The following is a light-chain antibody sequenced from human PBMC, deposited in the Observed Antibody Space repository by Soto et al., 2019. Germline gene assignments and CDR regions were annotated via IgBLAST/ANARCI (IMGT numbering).Light chain of an antibody. V-gene: IGKV3-20*01. CDR3: QQYGTSPYT. J-gene: IGKJ2*01. CDR1: QSVSSSY. Sequence: ETVLTQSPGTLYLSPGERATLSCRASQSVSSSYLAWYQQKLGQAPRLLIYAASSRATGIPDRFSGSGSGTDFTLTISRLEPEDFAVYYCQQYGTSPYTFGQGTKLEIK. CDR2: AAS.